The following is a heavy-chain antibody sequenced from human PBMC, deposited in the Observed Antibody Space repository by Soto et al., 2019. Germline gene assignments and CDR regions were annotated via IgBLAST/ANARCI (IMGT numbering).Heavy chain of an antibody. Sequence: QVQLVESGGGVVQPGRSLRLSCAASGFTFSSYGMHWVRQAPGKGLEWVAVISYDGSNKYYADSVKGRFTISRDNSKNTLYLQMNSLRAEDTAVYYCAKRGSVVEMATIWDPPDYWGQGTLVTVSS. CDR2: ISYDGSNK. CDR1: GFTFSSYG. V-gene: IGHV3-30*18. D-gene: IGHD5-12*01. CDR3: AKRGSVVEMATIWDPPDY. J-gene: IGHJ4*02.